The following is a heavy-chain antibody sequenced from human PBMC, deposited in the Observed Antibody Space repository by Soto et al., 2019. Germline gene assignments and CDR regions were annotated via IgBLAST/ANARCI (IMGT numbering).Heavy chain of an antibody. CDR3: ARSQDIVVVPAGGSYYYGMDV. CDR2: INAGSGNT. D-gene: IGHD2-2*01. CDR1: GYTSTNYG. Sequence: ASVKVSCKASGYTSTNYGMHWVRQAPGQRLEWMGWINAGSGNTKYSQKFQGRVTITRDTSASTAYMELSSLRSEDTAVYYCARSQDIVVVPAGGSYYYGMDVWGQGTTVTVSS. V-gene: IGHV1-3*01. J-gene: IGHJ6*02.